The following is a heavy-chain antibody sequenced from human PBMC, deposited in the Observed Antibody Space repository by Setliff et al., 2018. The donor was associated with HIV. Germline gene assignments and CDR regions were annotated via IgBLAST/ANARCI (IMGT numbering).Heavy chain of an antibody. J-gene: IGHJ4*02. CDR2: IYHTGSS. Sequence: SETLSLTCDVSGFSISSRYYWGWIRQSPGKGLEWIGNIYHTGSSYYNPSLKSRVTMSVDTSKNQFSLKLTSVTASDTAVYYCARAVAGNTGPFDLWGQGSPVTVSS. CDR1: GFSISSRYY. D-gene: IGHD2-15*01. CDR3: ARAVAGNTGPFDL. V-gene: IGHV4-38-2*01.